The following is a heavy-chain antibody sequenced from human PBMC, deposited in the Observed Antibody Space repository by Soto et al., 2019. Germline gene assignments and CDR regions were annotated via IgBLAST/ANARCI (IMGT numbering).Heavy chain of an antibody. J-gene: IGHJ4*02. CDR1: GYTFTNYY. CDR3: ARGDNDY. V-gene: IGHV1-46*01. CDR2: IHPDGGHT. Sequence: ASVKVSCKASGYTFTNYYVQWVRQAPGQGLEWMGVIHPDGGHTTYSQKFQDRVTMTRDTFTSTIYMELSSLRPEDTAVYYCARGDNDYWCQGTLVTVSS.